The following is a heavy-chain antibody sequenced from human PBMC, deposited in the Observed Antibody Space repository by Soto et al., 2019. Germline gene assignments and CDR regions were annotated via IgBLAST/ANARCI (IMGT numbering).Heavy chain of an antibody. D-gene: IGHD1-26*01. V-gene: IGHV1-2*02. Sequence: AASVKVSCKASGYTFSDYFIQCLRQAPGQGLEWVAWINPKTAATNYAKKFQDRVTLTSDTSFSTAYLELTRLRPDDTAVYYCARIKWGLDYYSGMDVWGQGTAVTVSS. CDR1: GYTFSDYF. CDR2: INPKTAAT. CDR3: ARIKWGLDYYSGMDV. J-gene: IGHJ6*02.